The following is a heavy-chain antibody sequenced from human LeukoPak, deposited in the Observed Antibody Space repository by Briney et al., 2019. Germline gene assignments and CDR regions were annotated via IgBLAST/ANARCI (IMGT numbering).Heavy chain of an antibody. D-gene: IGHD3-22*01. CDR3: TTLPLRDGGGYLDL. Sequence: QTGGSLSLSCSVSGITSEAYSMKWVPQAPGKGLERVADISQDGDVIHYAESVKGRVTTSRDNARSAVSLEMSSLTVEDTAVYYCTTLPLRDGGGYLDLWGQGILVAVSS. CDR2: ISQDGDVI. CDR1: GITSEAYS. J-gene: IGHJ5*02. V-gene: IGHV3-7*01.